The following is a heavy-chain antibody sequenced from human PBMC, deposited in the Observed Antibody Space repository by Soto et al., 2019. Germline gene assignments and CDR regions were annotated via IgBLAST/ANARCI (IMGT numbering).Heavy chain of an antibody. V-gene: IGHV4-59*08. CDR3: AGHFDAGTYPLDC. D-gene: IGHD3-10*01. J-gene: IGHJ4*02. Sequence: SSETLSLTCTVSGGSISSNYWSWIRQPPGKGLEYIGYVYHSGSTNYNPSLKSRVTMSIDTSRNQFSLKLTSVTASDTAVYYCAGHFDAGTYPLDCWGQGALVTVSS. CDR2: VYHSGST. CDR1: GGSISSNY.